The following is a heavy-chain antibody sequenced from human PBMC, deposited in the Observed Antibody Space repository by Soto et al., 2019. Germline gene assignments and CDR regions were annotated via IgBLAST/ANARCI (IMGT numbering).Heavy chain of an antibody. CDR1: GGTFSSYA. CDR3: AGYGSAPGDYYYYGMDV. Sequence: QVQLVQSGAEVKKPGSSVKVSCKASGGTFSSYAISWVRQAPGQGLEWMGGIIPIFGTANYAQKFQGRVTITADESTRTAYMELSSLRSADTSVYYCAGYGSAPGDYYYYGMDVWGQGTTVTVSS. D-gene: IGHD3-10*01. V-gene: IGHV1-69*01. J-gene: IGHJ6*02. CDR2: IIPIFGTA.